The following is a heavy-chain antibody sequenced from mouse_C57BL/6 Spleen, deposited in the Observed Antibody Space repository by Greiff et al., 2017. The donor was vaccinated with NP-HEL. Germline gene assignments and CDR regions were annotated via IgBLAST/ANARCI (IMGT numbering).Heavy chain of an antibody. J-gene: IGHJ3*01. D-gene: IGHD2-13*01. CDR1: GYAFSSSW. V-gene: IGHV1-82*01. CDR3: ARARGEVGDLFAY. CDR2: IYPGDGDT. Sequence: VQLQQSGPELVKPGASVKISCKASGYAFSSSWMNWVKQRPGKGLEWIGRIYPGDGDTNYNGKFKGKATLTADNSSSTAYMQLSSLTSEDSAVYFCARARGEVGDLFAYWGQGTLVTVSA.